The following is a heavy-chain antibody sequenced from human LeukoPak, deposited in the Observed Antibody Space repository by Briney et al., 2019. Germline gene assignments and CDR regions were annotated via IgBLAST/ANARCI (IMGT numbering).Heavy chain of an antibody. CDR3: ARVSRGPHPYYYDSSGYMDY. D-gene: IGHD3-22*01. V-gene: IGHV3-53*01. CDR1: GFAVSSNY. CDR2: IYSGGST. Sequence: GGSLRLSCAASGFAVSSNYMSWVRQAPGKGLEWVSVIYSGGSTYYADSVKGRFTISRDNSKNTLYLQMNSLRAEDTAVYYCARVSRGPHPYYYDSSGYMDYWGQGTLVTVSS. J-gene: IGHJ4*02.